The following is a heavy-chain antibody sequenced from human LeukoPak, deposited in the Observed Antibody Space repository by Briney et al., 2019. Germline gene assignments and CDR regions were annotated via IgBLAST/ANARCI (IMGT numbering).Heavy chain of an antibody. CDR2: ISGSGGST. V-gene: IGHV3-23*01. CDR1: GFTFSSYA. D-gene: IGHD1/OR15-1a*01. J-gene: IGHJ5*02. Sequence: GGSLRLSCAASGFTFSSYAMSWVRQAPGKGLEWVSAISGSGGSTYYADSVKGRFTISRENSKNTLYLQMNSLRAEDTAVYYCAKDNRANWNNNWFDPWGQGTLVTVSS. CDR3: AKDNRANWNNNWFDP.